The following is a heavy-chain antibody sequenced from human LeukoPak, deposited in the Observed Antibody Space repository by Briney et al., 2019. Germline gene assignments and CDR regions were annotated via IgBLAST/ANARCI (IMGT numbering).Heavy chain of an antibody. V-gene: IGHV1-2*02. CDR3: ARGWSVAPRNPNY. J-gene: IGHJ4*02. CDR1: GYTFTGYY. D-gene: IGHD1-14*01. CDR2: INPNSGGT. Sequence: ASVKVSCKASGYTFTGYYMHWVRQAPGQGLEWMGWINPNSGGTNYAQKFQGGVTMTRDTSISTAYMELSRLRSDDTAVYYCARGWSVAPRNPNYWGQGTLVTVSS.